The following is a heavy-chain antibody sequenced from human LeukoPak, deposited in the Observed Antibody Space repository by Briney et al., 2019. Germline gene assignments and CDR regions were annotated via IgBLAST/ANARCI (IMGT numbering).Heavy chain of an antibody. J-gene: IGHJ4*02. CDR2: ISSDGSST. CDR3: ARALGSSSDY. Sequence: PGGSLRLSCAASGFTFSTYWMHWVRQAPGKGLVWLSRISSDGSSTNYADSVKGRFTISRDNAKNTLYLQMNSLRAEDTAVYYCARALGSSSDYWGQGTLVTVAS. CDR1: GFTFSTYW. V-gene: IGHV3-74*01. D-gene: IGHD3-10*01.